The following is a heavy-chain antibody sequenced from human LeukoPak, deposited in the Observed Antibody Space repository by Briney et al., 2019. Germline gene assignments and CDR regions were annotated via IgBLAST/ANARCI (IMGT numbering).Heavy chain of an antibody. CDR1: GFTFSSYS. Sequence: GGSLRLSCAASGFTFSSYSMNWVRQAPGKGLEWVSSISSSSSYIYYADSVKGRFTISRDNAKNSLYLQMNSLRAEDTAVYYCARALEYYDFWSGYYTWGQGTLVTVSS. CDR3: ARALEYYDFWSGYYT. CDR2: ISSSSSYI. V-gene: IGHV3-21*01. J-gene: IGHJ4*02. D-gene: IGHD3-3*01.